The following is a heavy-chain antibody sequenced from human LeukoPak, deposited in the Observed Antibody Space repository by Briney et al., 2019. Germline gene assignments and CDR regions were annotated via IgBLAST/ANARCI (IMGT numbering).Heavy chain of an antibody. CDR3: ARDRPNYYYYGMDV. V-gene: IGHV1-2*02. CDR2: INPNSGGT. J-gene: IGHJ6*02. CDR1: GYTFSIYY. Sequence: ASVKVSCKASGYTFSIYYMHWVRQAPGQGLEWMGWINPNSGGTNYAQKFQGRVTMTRDTSISTAYMELSRLRSDDTAVYYCARDRPNYYYYGMDVWGQGTTVTVSS.